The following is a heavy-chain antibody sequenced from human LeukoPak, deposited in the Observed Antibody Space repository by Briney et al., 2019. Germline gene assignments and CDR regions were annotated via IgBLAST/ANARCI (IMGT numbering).Heavy chain of an antibody. V-gene: IGHV4-59*01. D-gene: IGHD3-3*01. CDR2: IYYSGST. CDR1: GGSISSYY. CDR3: ARGGYDFWSGSKNWFDP. Sequence: SETLSLTCTVSGGSISSYYWSWIRQPPGKGLEWIGYIYYSGSTNYNPSLKGRVTISVDTSKNQFSPKLSSVTAADTAVYYCARGGYDFWSGSKNWFDPWGQGTLVTVSS. J-gene: IGHJ5*02.